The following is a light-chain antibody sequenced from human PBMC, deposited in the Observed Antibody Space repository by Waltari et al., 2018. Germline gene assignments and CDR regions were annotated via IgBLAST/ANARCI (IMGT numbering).Light chain of an antibody. J-gene: IGLJ3*02. CDR2: LNDDGSI. CDR1: SGHSSYA. CDR3: QTWGTGIQV. V-gene: IGLV4-69*01. Sequence: QLVLTQSPSASASLGASVKLTCTLSSGHSSYAIAWHQQQPEKGLRYLLKLNDDGSISKGDGIPDRFSGSGSGAERYLTISSLQAEDEADYYCQTWGTGIQVFGGGTKLTVL.